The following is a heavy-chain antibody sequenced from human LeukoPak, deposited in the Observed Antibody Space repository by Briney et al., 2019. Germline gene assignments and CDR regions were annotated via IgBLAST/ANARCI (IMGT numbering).Heavy chain of an antibody. CDR2: INYNGVIA. D-gene: IGHD3-9*01. CDR3: AKLGVRLTSTGQDY. J-gene: IGHJ4*02. Sequence: GGSLRLSCAASVFTFSSYVMYSVRQAPGKGLEWVAAINYNGVIADYADSVRGRFTISRDNSKNTLYLQMNSLRGEDTAVYYCAKLGVRLTSTGQDYWGQGTLVTVSS. CDR1: VFTFSSYV. V-gene: IGHV3-23*01.